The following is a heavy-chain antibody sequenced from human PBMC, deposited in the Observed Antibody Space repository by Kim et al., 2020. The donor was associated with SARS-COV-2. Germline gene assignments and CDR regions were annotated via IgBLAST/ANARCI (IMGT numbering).Heavy chain of an antibody. CDR3: ATVGFPDYYDSSSYFSLDY. CDR2: FDPEDGET. J-gene: IGHJ4*02. CDR1: GYTLTELS. V-gene: IGHV1-24*01. Sequence: ASVKVSCKVSGYTLTELSTHWVRQAPGKGLEWMGGFDPEDGETIYAQKFQGRVTMTEDTSTDTAYMELSSLRSEDTAVYYCATVGFPDYYDSSSYFSLDYWGQGTLVTVSS. D-gene: IGHD3-22*01.